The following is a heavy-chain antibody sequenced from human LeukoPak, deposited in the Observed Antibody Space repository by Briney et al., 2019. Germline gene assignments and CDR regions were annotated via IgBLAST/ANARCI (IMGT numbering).Heavy chain of an antibody. Sequence: RASVKVSCKASGYTFTAYYMHWVRQAPGQGLEWMGWINPNSGGTNYAQKFQGRVTMTRDTSISTAYMELSRLRSDDTAVYYCASEAYCSGGSCSAYFDYWGQGTLVTVSS. V-gene: IGHV1-2*02. J-gene: IGHJ4*02. CDR2: INPNSGGT. CDR1: GYTFTAYY. D-gene: IGHD2-15*01. CDR3: ASEAYCSGGSCSAYFDY.